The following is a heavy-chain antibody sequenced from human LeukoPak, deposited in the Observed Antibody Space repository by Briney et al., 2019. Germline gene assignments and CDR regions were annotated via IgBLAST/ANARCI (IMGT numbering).Heavy chain of an antibody. V-gene: IGHV4-59*12. CDR1: SGSIRSYY. Sequence: PSETLSLTCTVSSGSIRSYYWSWIRQPPGKGLEWIGYIYGSGSTNFNPSLKSRVTMSVGTYKNQISLKLSFVTAADTAMYYCGRSTMVNTATGWFDPWGQGTLVTVSS. J-gene: IGHJ5*02. D-gene: IGHD4/OR15-4a*01. CDR3: GRSTMVNTATGWFDP. CDR2: IYGSGST.